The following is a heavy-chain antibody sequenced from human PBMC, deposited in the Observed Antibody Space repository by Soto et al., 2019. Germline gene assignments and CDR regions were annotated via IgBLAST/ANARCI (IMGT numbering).Heavy chain of an antibody. CDR3: VCFECGRTAVVTAMEANGY. CDR2: VNSDESRT. CDR1: GVTFSNYW. V-gene: IGHV3-74*01. D-gene: IGHD2-21*02. J-gene: IGHJ4*02. Sequence: VQLVASGGDLVQPGGSLRLSCAASGVTFSNYWMHWVRQGPGKGLVWVSRVNSDESRTSYADSVQGRFTISRDNAKNTLYLQMSSLRFEDTALYYCVCFECGRTAVVTAMEANGYWGQGTLVTVSS.